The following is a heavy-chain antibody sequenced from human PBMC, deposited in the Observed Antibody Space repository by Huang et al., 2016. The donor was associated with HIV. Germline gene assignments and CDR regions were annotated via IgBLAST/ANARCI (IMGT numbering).Heavy chain of an antibody. CDR1: GFTFSNSW. V-gene: IGHV3-74*01. D-gene: IGHD3-10*01. J-gene: IGHJ6*02. CDR3: ARVRGTMSTTIYYYYGMDV. Sequence: EVQLVESGGGLVQPGGSLRLSCAASGFTFSNSWMYWVRQGPGKGLVWVSRINSDGRKTNYAKSVEGRFTISRDNTKNTLYLQMNSLRGEDTAVYYCARVRGTMSTTIYYYYGMDVWGQGTTVTVSS. CDR2: INSDGRKT.